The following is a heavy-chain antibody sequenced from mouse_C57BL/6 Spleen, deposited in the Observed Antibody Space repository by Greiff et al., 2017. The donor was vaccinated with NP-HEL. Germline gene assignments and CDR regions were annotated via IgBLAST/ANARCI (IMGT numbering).Heavy chain of an antibody. V-gene: IGHV1-52*01. CDR2: IDPSDSET. CDR1: GYTFTSYW. Sequence: QVQLQQPGAELVRPGSSVKLSCKASGYTFTSYWMHWVKQRPIQGLEWIGNIDPSDSETHYNQKFKDKATLTVDKSSSTAYMQLSSLTSADSAVYYCARYYGSSFFDYWGQGTTLTVSS. J-gene: IGHJ2*01. D-gene: IGHD1-1*01. CDR3: ARYYGSSFFDY.